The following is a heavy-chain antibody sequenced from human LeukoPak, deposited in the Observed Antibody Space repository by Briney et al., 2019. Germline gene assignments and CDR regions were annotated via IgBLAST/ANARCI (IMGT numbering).Heavy chain of an antibody. Sequence: SETLSLTCTVSGGSISSYYWSWIRQPAGKGLGWIGRIYTSGSTNYNPSLKSRVTMSVDTSKNQFSLKLSSVTAADTAVYYCARDACSSTSCSRRGYYFDYWGQGTLVTVSS. D-gene: IGHD2-2*01. CDR1: GGSISSYY. V-gene: IGHV4-4*07. J-gene: IGHJ4*02. CDR3: ARDACSSTSCSRRGYYFDY. CDR2: IYTSGST.